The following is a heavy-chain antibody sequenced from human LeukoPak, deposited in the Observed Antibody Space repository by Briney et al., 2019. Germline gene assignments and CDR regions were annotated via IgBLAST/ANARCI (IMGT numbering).Heavy chain of an antibody. Sequence: PGGSLRLSCVVSEFTFSSFWMSWVRQAPGKGLEWVANIKQDGTEKYYVDSVKGRFTVSRDNAKNSLYLQMNGLRAEDTAVYYCARAIDYGYPGGYWGQGTLVTVSS. J-gene: IGHJ4*02. V-gene: IGHV3-7*01. CDR2: IKQDGTEK. CDR3: ARAIDYGYPGGY. CDR1: EFTFSSFW. D-gene: IGHD4-17*01.